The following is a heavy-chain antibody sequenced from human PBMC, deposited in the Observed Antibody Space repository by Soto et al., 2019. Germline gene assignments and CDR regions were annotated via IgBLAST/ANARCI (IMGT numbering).Heavy chain of an antibody. CDR3: ARLYGDYVGYYYGMDV. J-gene: IGHJ6*02. Sequence: ASVKVSCKASGYTFTSYAMHWVRQAPGQGLEWMGRIIPILGIANYAQKFQGRVTITADKSTSTAYMELSSLRSEDTAVYYCARLYGDYVGYYYGMDVWGQGTTVTVSS. V-gene: IGHV1-69*04. CDR1: GYTFTSYA. D-gene: IGHD4-17*01. CDR2: IIPILGIA.